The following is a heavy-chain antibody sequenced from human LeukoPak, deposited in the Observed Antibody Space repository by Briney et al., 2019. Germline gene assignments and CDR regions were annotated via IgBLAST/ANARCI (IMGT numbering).Heavy chain of an antibody. J-gene: IGHJ4*02. D-gene: IGHD5-18*01. CDR1: GGAFSSYA. CDR3: VCGGYSYGYSLGY. Sequence: SVKVSCKASGGAFSSYAISWVRQAPGQGLEWMGGIIPIFGTANYAQKLQGRVTITADESTSTAYMELSSLRSEDTAVYYCVCGGYSYGYSLGYWGQGTLVTVSS. CDR2: IIPIFGTA. V-gene: IGHV1-69*13.